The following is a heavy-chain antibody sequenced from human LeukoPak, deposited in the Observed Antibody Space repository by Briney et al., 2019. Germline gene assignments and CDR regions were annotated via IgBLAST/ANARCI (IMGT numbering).Heavy chain of an antibody. Sequence: GGSLRLSCAASGFTFSGYPIHWVRQAPGKGLEWVAVISYDGSNKYYADSVKGRFTISRDNAESSLYLQMNSLRAEDTAVYYCVRNLAVAGTCFDSWGQGTLVTVSS. CDR1: GFTFSGYP. V-gene: IGHV3-30-3*01. CDR3: VRNLAVAGTCFDS. D-gene: IGHD6-19*01. CDR2: ISYDGSNK. J-gene: IGHJ4*02.